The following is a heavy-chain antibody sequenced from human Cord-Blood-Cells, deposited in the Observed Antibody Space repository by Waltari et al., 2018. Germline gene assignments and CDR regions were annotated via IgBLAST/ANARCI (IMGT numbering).Heavy chain of an antibody. CDR2: FDPEDGET. CDR3: ATELEYSSSSGRAFDI. Sequence: QVQLVQSGAEVKKPGASVKVSCKVSGYTLPELSMHWVRQAPGKGLEWMGGFDPEDGETIYAQKFQGRVTMTEDTSTDTAYMELSSLRSEDTAVYYCATELEYSSSSGRAFDIWGQGTMVTVSS. CDR1: GYTLPELS. J-gene: IGHJ3*02. V-gene: IGHV1-24*01. D-gene: IGHD6-6*01.